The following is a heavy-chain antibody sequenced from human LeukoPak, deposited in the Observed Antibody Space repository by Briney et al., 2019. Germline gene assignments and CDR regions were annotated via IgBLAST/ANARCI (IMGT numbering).Heavy chain of an antibody. CDR1: GYTFSSHH. J-gene: IGHJ4*02. Sequence: GASVKVSSKASGYTFSSHHIYWLRQAPGQGLEWLGWIILNSGETFYAETFQGRLSITSDTSKSSTYMDLASLAPDDTAVYYCARGPVPAPRRGIYFDYWGQGSLITVSS. V-gene: IGHV1-8*01. CDR2: IILNSGET. CDR3: ARGPVPAPRRGIYFDY. D-gene: IGHD2-2*01.